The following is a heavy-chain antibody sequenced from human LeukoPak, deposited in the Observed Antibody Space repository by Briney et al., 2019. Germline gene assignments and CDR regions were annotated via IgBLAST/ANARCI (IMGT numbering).Heavy chain of an antibody. Sequence: GGSLRLSCAASGFTVSSNYMSWVRQAPGKGLEWVSVIYSGGSTYYADSVKGRFTISRDNSKNTLYLQMNSLRAEDTAVYYCARVNYDSSGYLDYWGQGTLVTVSS. D-gene: IGHD3-22*01. V-gene: IGHV3-53*01. CDR3: ARVNYDSSGYLDY. CDR2: IYSGGST. J-gene: IGHJ4*02. CDR1: GFTVSSNY.